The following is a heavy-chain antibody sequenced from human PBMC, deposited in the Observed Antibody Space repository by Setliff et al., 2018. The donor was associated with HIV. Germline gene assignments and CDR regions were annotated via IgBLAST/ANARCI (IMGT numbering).Heavy chain of an antibody. CDR2: IYYSGST. V-gene: IGHV4-31*01. J-gene: IGHJ6*03. Sequence: PSETLSLTCNVSGGSISSGGYYWSWIRQHPGKGLEWIGYIYYSGSTYYNPSLKILVTISVDTSKYQFSLKLSSVTAADTAVYYCARGSRGYSYAYYYYYRDVWGKGTTVTVSS. CDR3: ARGSRGYSYAYYYYYRDV. CDR1: GGSISSGGYY. D-gene: IGHD5-18*01.